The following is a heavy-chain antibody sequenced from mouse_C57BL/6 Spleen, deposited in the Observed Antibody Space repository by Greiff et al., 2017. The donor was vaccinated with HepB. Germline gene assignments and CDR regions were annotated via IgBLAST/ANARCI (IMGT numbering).Heavy chain of an antibody. J-gene: IGHJ1*03. CDR2: IRNKANGYTT. Sequence: EVKLVDSGGGLVQPGGSLSLSCAASGFTFTDYYMSWVRQPPGKALEWLGFIRNKANGYTTEYSASVKGRFTISRDNSQSILYLQMNALRAEDSATYYCARPLSGYFDVWGTGTTVTVSS. CDR3: ARPLSGYFDV. V-gene: IGHV7-3*01. D-gene: IGHD1-1*01. CDR1: GFTFTDYY.